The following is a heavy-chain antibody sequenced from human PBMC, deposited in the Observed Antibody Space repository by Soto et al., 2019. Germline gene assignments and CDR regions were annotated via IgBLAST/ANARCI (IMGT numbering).Heavy chain of an antibody. D-gene: IGHD3-22*01. J-gene: IGHJ4*02. CDR3: ARSISMIVVVPAGPFDY. V-gene: IGHV1-46*01. CDR2: INPSDGKT. CDR1: GYTLTRFY. Sequence: ASVKVSCKASGYTLTRFYMYWVRQAPGQGLEWMGIINPSDGKTNYGQKFQGRVTMTRDTSTNTVYMELSSLRSEDTAVYYCARSISMIVVVPAGPFDYWGQGTLVTVSS.